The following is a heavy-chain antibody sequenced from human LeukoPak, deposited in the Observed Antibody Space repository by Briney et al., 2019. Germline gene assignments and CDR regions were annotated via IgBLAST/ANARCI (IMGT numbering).Heavy chain of an antibody. CDR3: AVSRDGYNLVPAQLDY. D-gene: IGHD5-24*01. CDR1: GYTFTSYA. V-gene: IGHV1-69*13. Sequence: GASVKVSCKASGYTFTSYAMHWVRQAPGQRLEWMGGIIPIFGTANYAQKFQGRVTITADESTSTAYMELSSLRSEDTAVYYCAVSRDGYNLVPAQLDYWGQGTLVTDSS. J-gene: IGHJ4*02. CDR2: IIPIFGTA.